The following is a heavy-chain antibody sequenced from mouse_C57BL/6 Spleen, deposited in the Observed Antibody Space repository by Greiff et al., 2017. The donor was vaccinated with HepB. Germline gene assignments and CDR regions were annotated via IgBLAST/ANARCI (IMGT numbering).Heavy chain of an antibody. J-gene: IGHJ4*01. CDR2: ISSGSSTI. V-gene: IGHV5-17*01. Sequence: EVQGVESGGGLVKPGGSLKLSCAASGFTFSDYGMHWVRQAPEKGLEWVAYISSGSSTIFYADTVKGRFTISRDNAKNTLFLQMTSLRSEDTAMYYCARGWLLRDYAMDYWGQGTSVTVSS. CDR3: ARGWLLRDYAMDY. D-gene: IGHD2-3*01. CDR1: GFTFSDYG.